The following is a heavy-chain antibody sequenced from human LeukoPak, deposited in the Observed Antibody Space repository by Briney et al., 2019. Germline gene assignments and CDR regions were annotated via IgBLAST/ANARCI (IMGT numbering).Heavy chain of an antibody. V-gene: IGHV3-23*01. CDR2: ISGSGTST. D-gene: IGHD3-3*01. CDR1: GFTFSSYA. J-gene: IGHJ4*02. CDR3: AQGDFWSGYPFDY. Sequence: GGSLRLSCAASGFTFSSYAMSWVRQAPGKGLEWVSAISGSGTSTYYADSVKGRFTISRDNSKNTLYLQMNSLRAEDTAVYYCAQGDFWSGYPFDYWGREPWSPSPQ.